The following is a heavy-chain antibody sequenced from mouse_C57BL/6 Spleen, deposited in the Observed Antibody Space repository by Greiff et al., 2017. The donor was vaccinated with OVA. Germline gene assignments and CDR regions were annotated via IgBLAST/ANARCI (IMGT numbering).Heavy chain of an antibody. CDR1: GFTFSDYG. CDR3: AREVTKAMDY. D-gene: IGHD2-2*01. Sequence: EVHLVESGGGLVKPGGSLKLSCAASGFTFSDYGMHWVRQAPEKGLEWVAYISSGSSTIYYADTVKGRFTISRDNAKNTLFLQMTSLRSEDTAMYYCAREVTKAMDYWGQGTSVTVSS. V-gene: IGHV5-17*01. CDR2: ISSGSSTI. J-gene: IGHJ4*01.